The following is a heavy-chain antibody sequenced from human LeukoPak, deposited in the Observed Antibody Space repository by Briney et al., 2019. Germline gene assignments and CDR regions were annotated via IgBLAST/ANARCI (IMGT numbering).Heavy chain of an antibody. V-gene: IGHV3-73*01. J-gene: IGHJ4*02. CDR3: TNYDDSSDLWGY. CDR1: GFTFSDSG. Sequence: GGSLGLSCAASGFTFSDSGMHWVRQAPGKGLEWVGRMRSKTQNYATAYAASVKGRFTISRDDSKNTAFLQMNSLKTEDTAVYYCTNYDDSSDLWGYWGQGTPVTVSS. D-gene: IGHD3-22*01. CDR2: MRSKTQNYAT.